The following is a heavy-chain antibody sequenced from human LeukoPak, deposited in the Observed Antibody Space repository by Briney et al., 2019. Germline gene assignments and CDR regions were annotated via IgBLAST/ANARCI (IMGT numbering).Heavy chain of an antibody. CDR3: ARGGYGLPGAFDI. Sequence: SQTLSLTCTVAGGSISSGVDYWSWIRQPRGEWLEGIEYIYHSGSAYYNPSLKSRVTISVDRSKNQFSLKLSSVTAADTAVYYCARGGYGLPGAFDIWGQGTMVTVSS. CDR2: IYHSGSA. J-gene: IGHJ3*02. V-gene: IGHV4-30-2*01. D-gene: IGHD2-21*02. CDR1: GGSISSGVDY.